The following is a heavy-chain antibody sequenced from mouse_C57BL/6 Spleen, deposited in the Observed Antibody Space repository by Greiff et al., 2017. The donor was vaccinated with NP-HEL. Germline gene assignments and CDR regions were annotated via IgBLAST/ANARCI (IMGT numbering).Heavy chain of an antibody. V-gene: IGHV1-72*01. CDR3: ARWRAYYRNYGYAMDY. D-gene: IGHD2-5*01. CDR2: IDPNSGGT. J-gene: IGHJ4*01. Sequence: QVQLQQPGAELVKPGASVKLSCKASGYTFTSYWMHWVKQRPGRGLEWIGRIDPNSGGTKYNEKFKSKATLTVDRPSSTAYMQLSSLTSEDSAVYYCARWRAYYRNYGYAMDYWGQGTSVTVSS. CDR1: GYTFTSYW.